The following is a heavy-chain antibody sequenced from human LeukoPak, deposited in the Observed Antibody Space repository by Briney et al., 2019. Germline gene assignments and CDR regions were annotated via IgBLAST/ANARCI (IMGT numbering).Heavy chain of an antibody. V-gene: IGHV3-23*01. D-gene: IGHD3-10*01. CDR3: AKAVLLWFGELPSYYFDY. J-gene: IGHJ4*02. CDR2: ISGSGGST. CDR1: GFTFSSYA. Sequence: GGSLRLSCAASGFTFSSYAMSWVRQAPGKGLEWVSAISGSGGSTYYADSVKGRFTISRDNSKNTLYLQMNSLRAEDTAVYYCAKAVLLWFGELPSYYFDYWGQGTLVTVSS.